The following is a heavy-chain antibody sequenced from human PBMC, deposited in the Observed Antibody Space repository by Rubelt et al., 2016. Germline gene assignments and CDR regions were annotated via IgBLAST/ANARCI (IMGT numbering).Heavy chain of an antibody. Sequence: QVQLQESGPGLVKPSQTLSLTCTVSGVSISSGGYYWSWIRQHPGKGLEWIGYIYYSGNTNYNPSLKSLVTISVDTSKNQFSLKLSSVTAADTAVYYCARGSPRGVMFYWGQGTLVTVSS. CDR2: IYYSGNT. V-gene: IGHV4-31*01. CDR3: ARGSPRGVMFY. CDR1: GVSISSGGYY. J-gene: IGHJ4*02. D-gene: IGHD3-10*01.